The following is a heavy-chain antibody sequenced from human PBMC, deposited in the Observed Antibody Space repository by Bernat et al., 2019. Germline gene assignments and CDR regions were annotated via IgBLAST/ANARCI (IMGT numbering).Heavy chain of an antibody. D-gene: IGHD6-13*01. V-gene: IGHV4-39*01. CDR1: GGSISSSSYY. CDR2: IYYSGST. J-gene: IGHJ4*02. CDR3: ARQRSSSWYSPFEY. Sequence: QLQLQESGPGLVKPSETLSLTCTVSGGSISSSSYYWGWIRQPPGKGLEWIGSIYYSGSTYYNASRKSRVTISVDTSKNQFSLKLSSVTDADTAVYYCARQRSSSWYSPFEYWGQGTLVTVSS.